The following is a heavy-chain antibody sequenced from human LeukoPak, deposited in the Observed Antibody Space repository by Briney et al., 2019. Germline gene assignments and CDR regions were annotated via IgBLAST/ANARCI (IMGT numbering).Heavy chain of an antibody. V-gene: IGHV5-51*01. CDR1: GYSFTSYW. CDR2: IYPGDSDT. J-gene: IGHJ4*02. D-gene: IGHD3-22*01. CDR3: ARHEHYYDSSGYYSDY. Sequence: GESLKISCQGPGYSFTSYWIGWVRQMPGKGLEWMGIIYPGDSDTRYSPSFQGQVTISADKSISTAYLQWSSLKASDTAMYYCARHEHYYDSSGYYSDYWGQGTLVTVSS.